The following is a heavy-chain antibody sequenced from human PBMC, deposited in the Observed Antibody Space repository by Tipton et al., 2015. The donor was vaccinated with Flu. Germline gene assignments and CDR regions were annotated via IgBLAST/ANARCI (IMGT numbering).Heavy chain of an antibody. D-gene: IGHD3-10*01. J-gene: IGHJ4*02. CDR3: ARDNRYGSGAFDS. Sequence: SLRLSCAASGFIFNNYGMHWVRQAPGKGLEWVALISYSGTTKYYADSVKGRFTISRDNSKRTISLEMTSLRPDDTSIYYCARDNRYGSGAFDSWGQGTRVTVSS. V-gene: IGHV3-30-3*01. CDR1: GFIFNNYG. CDR2: ISYSGTTK.